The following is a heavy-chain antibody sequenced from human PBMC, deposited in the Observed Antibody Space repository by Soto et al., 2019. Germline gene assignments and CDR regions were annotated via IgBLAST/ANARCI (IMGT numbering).Heavy chain of an antibody. CDR3: ARETYYYDGGGPFPLDY. D-gene: IGHD3-22*01. Sequence: SETLSLTCIVSGGSVSSGNYYWSWIRQPPGKGLEWIGYIYYSGSTNYNPSLKSRVTISVDTSKNQFSLKLSSVTAADTAVYYCARETYYYDGGGPFPLDYWGQGTLVTVSS. CDR1: GGSVSSGNYY. J-gene: IGHJ4*02. CDR2: IYYSGST. V-gene: IGHV4-61*01.